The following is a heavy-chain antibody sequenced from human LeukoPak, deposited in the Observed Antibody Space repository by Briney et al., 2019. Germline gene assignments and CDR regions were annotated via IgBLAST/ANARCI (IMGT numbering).Heavy chain of an antibody. D-gene: IGHD1-7*01. CDR1: GFTFSSFW. CDR2: INTDGTST. CDR3: ARPTGSTSLSSSFQH. J-gene: IGHJ1*01. V-gene: IGHV3-74*01. Sequence: GRSLRLSCAASGFTFSSFWMHWVRQTPGKGLVWVSRINTDGTSTYYADSVRGRFTISRDNAKNTLYLQMNSLRAQDTAVYYCARPTGSTSLSSSFQHWGQGTLVTVSS.